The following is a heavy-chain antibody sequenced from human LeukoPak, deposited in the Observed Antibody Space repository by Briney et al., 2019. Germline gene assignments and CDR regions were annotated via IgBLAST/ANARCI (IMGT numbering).Heavy chain of an antibody. V-gene: IGHV3-21*01. D-gene: IGHD3-16*01. CDR2: ISSSSSYI. CDR1: GFTFSSYS. J-gene: IGHJ3*02. CDR3: ARIQLPLGAFDI. Sequence: GGSLRLSCAASGFTFSSYSMNWVRQAPGKGLEWVSSISSSSSYIYYADSVKGRFTISRDNAKNSLYLQMNSLRAEDTAVYYCARIQLPLGAFDIWGQGTMVTVSS.